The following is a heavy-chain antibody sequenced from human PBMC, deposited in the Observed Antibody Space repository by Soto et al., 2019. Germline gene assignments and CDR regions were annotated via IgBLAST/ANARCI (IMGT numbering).Heavy chain of an antibody. V-gene: IGHV1-69*13. CDR3: ARGEGTTFAYYYYGMDV. CDR1: GGTFSSYA. CDR2: IIPIFGTA. Sequence: SVKVSCKASGGTFSSYAISWVRQAPGQGLEWMGGIIPIFGTANYAQKFQGRVTITADESTSTAYMELSSLRSEDTAVYYCARGEGTTFAYYYYGMDVWGQGTTVTVSS. J-gene: IGHJ6*02. D-gene: IGHD1-7*01.